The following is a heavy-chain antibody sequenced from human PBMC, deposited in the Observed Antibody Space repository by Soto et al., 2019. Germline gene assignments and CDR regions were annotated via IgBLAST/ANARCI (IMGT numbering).Heavy chain of an antibody. CDR3: ARDPGDYGDYGGVYFDY. V-gene: IGHV3-30-3*01. Sequence: QVQLVESGGGVVQPGRSLRLSCAASGFTFSSYAMHWVRQAPGKGLEWVAVISYDGSNKYYADSVKGRFTISRDNSKNTRYLQRNSLRAEDTAVYYCARDPGDYGDYGGVYFDYWGQGTLVTVSS. CDR2: ISYDGSNK. J-gene: IGHJ4*02. D-gene: IGHD4-17*01. CDR1: GFTFSSYA.